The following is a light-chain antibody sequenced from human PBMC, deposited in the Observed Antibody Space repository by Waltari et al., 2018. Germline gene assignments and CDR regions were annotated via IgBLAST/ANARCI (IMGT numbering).Light chain of an antibody. CDR3: QQYNDWPPWT. Sequence: EIVMTQSPATLSVSAGERATLSCRASQSVSSNLAWYQQKAGQAPRLLSYGASTRATGSPDRCSGSGSGTEVTLSISSLQYEDFAVYYCQQYNDWPPWTCGQGTKVEIK. CDR1: QSVSSN. V-gene: IGKV3-15*01. CDR2: GAS. J-gene: IGKJ1*01.